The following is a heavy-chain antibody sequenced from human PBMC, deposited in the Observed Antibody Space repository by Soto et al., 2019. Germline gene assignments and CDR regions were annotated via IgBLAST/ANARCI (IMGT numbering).Heavy chain of an antibody. CDR3: ATGRGQNWHFDY. Sequence: EVQLLESGGGSLQPGGSLRLSCAASGFTFSSYSMHWVRRPPGKGLEWVSSISGSGGTAYYADSVKGRFSISRDSLVNKLYLQMTSLRAEDTAVYYCATGRGQNWHFDYWGQGTLVTVSP. CDR1: GFTFSSYS. V-gene: IGHV3-23*01. J-gene: IGHJ4*02. D-gene: IGHD1-1*01. CDR2: ISGSGGTA.